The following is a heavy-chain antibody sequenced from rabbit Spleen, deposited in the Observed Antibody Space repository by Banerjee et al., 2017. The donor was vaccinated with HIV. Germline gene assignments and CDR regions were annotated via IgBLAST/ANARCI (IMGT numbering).Heavy chain of an antibody. Sequence: QEQLVESGGGLVQPEGSLTLTCTASGFSFSNYYMCWVRQAPGKGLEWIACITGGGANKYYASWAKGRFTISKASSTTVTLQMTSLTVADTATYFCARNYVNAFDPWGPGTLVTVS. CDR2: ITGGGANK. D-gene: IGHD1-1*01. CDR3: ARNYVNAFDP. V-gene: IGHV1S45*01. J-gene: IGHJ2*01. CDR1: GFSFSNYY.